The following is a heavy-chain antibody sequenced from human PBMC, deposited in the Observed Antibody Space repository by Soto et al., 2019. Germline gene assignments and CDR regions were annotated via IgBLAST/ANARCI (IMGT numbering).Heavy chain of an antibody. D-gene: IGHD2-15*01. CDR3: ARAPYCSGGSCYPFDY. Sequence: GSVKVACKASGYPLTGDYMHLVRQAPRQGLEWMGWMNPNSGGTNYAQKFQGWVTMTRDTSISTAYMELSRLRSDDTAVYYCARAPYCSGGSCYPFDYWGQGTLVTVSS. CDR1: GYPLTGDY. CDR2: MNPNSGGT. J-gene: IGHJ4*02. V-gene: IGHV1-2*04.